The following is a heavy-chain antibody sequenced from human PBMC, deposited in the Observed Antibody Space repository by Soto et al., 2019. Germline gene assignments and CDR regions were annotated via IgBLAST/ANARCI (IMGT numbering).Heavy chain of an antibody. V-gene: IGHV1-18*04. CDR3: ARGYYYDSSGYSFDY. Sequence: ASVKVSCKASGYTFTGYYMHWVRQAPGQGLEWMGWISAYNGNTNYAQKLQGRVTMTTDTSTSTAYMELRSLRSDDTAVYYCARGYYYDSSGYSFDYWGQGTLVTVSS. CDR1: GYTFTGYY. D-gene: IGHD3-22*01. J-gene: IGHJ4*02. CDR2: ISAYNGNT.